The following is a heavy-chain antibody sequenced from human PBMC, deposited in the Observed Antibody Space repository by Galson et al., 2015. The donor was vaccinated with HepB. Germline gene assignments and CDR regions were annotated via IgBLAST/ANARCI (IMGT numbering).Heavy chain of an antibody. D-gene: IGHD2-15*01. V-gene: IGHV1-3*01. CDR1: GYTSTSYA. CDR2: INAGNGNT. Sequence: SVKVSCKASGYTSTSYAMHWVRQAPGQRLEWMGWINAGNGNTKYSQKFQGRVTITRDTSASTAYMELSSLRSEDTAVYYCASSLRVVAAIGLVPAYYYYGMDVWGQGTTVTVSS. J-gene: IGHJ6*02. CDR3: ASSLRVVAAIGLVPAYYYYGMDV.